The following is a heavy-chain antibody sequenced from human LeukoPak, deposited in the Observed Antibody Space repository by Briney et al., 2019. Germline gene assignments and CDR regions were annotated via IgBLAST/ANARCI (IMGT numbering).Heavy chain of an antibody. J-gene: IGHJ4*02. V-gene: IGHV1-18*04. Sequence: ASVRVSCKASGYTFTSYVISWVRQGPGQGLEWMGWIIAYNGNTNYAQKLQGRVTMTTDTSTSTAYMKLRSLRSDDTAVYYCAREEPYYYFDYWGQGTLVTVSS. CDR1: GYTFTSYV. D-gene: IGHD1-26*01. CDR3: AREEPYYYFDY. CDR2: IIAYNGNT.